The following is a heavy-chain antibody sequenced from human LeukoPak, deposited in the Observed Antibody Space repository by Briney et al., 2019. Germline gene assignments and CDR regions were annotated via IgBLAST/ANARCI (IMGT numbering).Heavy chain of an antibody. CDR3: ATDLLDY. V-gene: IGHV3-15*01. CDR2: IKRKTEGGTT. CDR1: GFTFSNAW. Sequence: GGSLRLSCAASGFTFSNAWMSRVRQAPGKGLEWVGRIKRKTEGGTTEYAAPVKGRFTISRDDSENTVYLQMSSLKTEDTAMYYCATDLLDYWGQGTLVTVSS. J-gene: IGHJ4*02.